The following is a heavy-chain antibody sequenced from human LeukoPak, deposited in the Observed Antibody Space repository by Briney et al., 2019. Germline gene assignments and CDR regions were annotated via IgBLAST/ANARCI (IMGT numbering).Heavy chain of an antibody. CDR2: ISSSSSYI. V-gene: IGHV3-21*01. J-gene: IGHJ4*02. CDR3: ARGPPRTYYDFWSGYLRCDY. CDR1: GFTFSSYS. Sequence: GGSLRLSCAASGFTFSSYSMNWVRQAPGKGLEWVSSISSSSSYIYYADSVKGRFTISRENAKNSLYLQMNSLRAEDAAVYYCARGPPRTYYDFWSGYLRCDYWGQGTLVTVSS. D-gene: IGHD3-3*01.